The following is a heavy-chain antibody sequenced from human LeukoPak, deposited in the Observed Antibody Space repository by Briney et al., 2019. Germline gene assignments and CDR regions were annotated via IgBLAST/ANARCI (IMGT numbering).Heavy chain of an antibody. CDR3: ARHVTVGESDHADY. CDR1: GGSIISYY. Sequence: SETLSLTCTVPGGSIISYYGSWIRQPPGKGLEWIGSTYYSGSTNYNPSLKSRVTISVDTSKNQFYRMRSSATAADTAGYYSARHVTVGESDHADYRRQGALVSVPS. D-gene: IGHD4-11*01. J-gene: IGHJ4*02. CDR2: TYYSGST. V-gene: IGHV4-59*08.